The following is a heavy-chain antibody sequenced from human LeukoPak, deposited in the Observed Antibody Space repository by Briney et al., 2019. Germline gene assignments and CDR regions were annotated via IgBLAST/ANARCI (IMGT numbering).Heavy chain of an antibody. CDR1: GGSISSYY. CDR2: IYYSGST. J-gene: IGHJ4*02. Sequence: SETLSLTCTVSGGSISSYYWSWIRKPPGKGLEWIGYIYYSGSTNYNPSLKSRVTISVDTSKNQFSLKLSSVTAADTAVYYCARAYTTVTTPPYFDCWGQGTLVTVSS. CDR3: ARAYTTVTTPPYFDC. D-gene: IGHD4-17*01. V-gene: IGHV4-59*01.